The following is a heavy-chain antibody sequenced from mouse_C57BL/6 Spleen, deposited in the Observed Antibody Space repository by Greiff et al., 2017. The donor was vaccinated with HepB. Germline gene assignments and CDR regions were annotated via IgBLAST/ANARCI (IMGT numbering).Heavy chain of an antibody. Sequence: EVKLMESGPGLVKPSQSLSLTCSVTGYSITSGYYWNWIRQFPGNKREWMGYISYDGSNNYNPSLKNRISITRDTSKNQFFLKLNSVTTEDTATYYCAREDDGYEDYYAMDYWGQGTSVTVSS. CDR1: GYSITSGYY. V-gene: IGHV3-6*01. CDR3: AREDDGYEDYYAMDY. D-gene: IGHD2-3*01. CDR2: ISYDGSN. J-gene: IGHJ4*01.